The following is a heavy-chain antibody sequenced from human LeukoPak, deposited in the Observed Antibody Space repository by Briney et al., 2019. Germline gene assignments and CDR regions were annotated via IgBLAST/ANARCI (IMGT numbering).Heavy chain of an antibody. D-gene: IGHD3-9*01. J-gene: IGHJ6*02. CDR1: GGSVSSSNYY. Sequence: SETLSLTCTVSGGSVSSSNYYWGWTRQPPGKGLEWIANIYYSGTTYYNPSLKSRVTLSVDTSKNQFSLKLSSVTAADTAVYYCARDNRYFDPGVYYYNGMNVWGQGTTVTVSS. V-gene: IGHV4-39*07. CDR3: ARDNRYFDPGVYYYNGMNV. CDR2: IYYSGTT.